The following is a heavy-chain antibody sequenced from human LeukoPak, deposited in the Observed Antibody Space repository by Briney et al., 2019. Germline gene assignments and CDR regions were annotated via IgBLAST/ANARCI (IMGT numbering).Heavy chain of an antibody. V-gene: IGHV3-21*01. CDR1: GFTFSTYG. Sequence: GGSLRLSCAASGFTFSTYGMHWVRQAPGKGLEWVPSISSSSSYTYYADSVKGRFTISRDNAKNSLYLQMNSLRAEDTAVYYCARDLGGSYYPHFDYWGQGTLVTVSS. CDR3: ARDLGGSYYPHFDY. CDR2: ISSSSSYT. D-gene: IGHD1-26*01. J-gene: IGHJ4*02.